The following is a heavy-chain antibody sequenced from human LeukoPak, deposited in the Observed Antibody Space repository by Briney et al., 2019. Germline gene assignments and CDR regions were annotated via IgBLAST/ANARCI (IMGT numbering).Heavy chain of an antibody. CDR2: IFHSGST. D-gene: IGHD5-24*01. CDR1: GGSISSSTW. V-gene: IGHV4-4*02. J-gene: IGHJ4*02. CDR3: ARVSSGSRRDGYNVVDY. Sequence: SETLSLTCVVSGGSISSSTWWTWVRLPPGKGLEWIGEIFHSGSTNLNPSLKSRLTMSVDESRHQFSLKLTSVTAADTAVYYCARVSSGSRRDGYNVVDYWGQGTLVTVSS.